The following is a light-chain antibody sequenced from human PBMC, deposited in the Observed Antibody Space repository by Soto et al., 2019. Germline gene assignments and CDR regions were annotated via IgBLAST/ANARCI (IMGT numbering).Light chain of an antibody. Sequence: DIPMAQSPSSLSASVGDRFTVSGRAGQSISRYLNWYQQRPGKAPKLLIYSASTLQTGVPSRFSGSGSGTDFTLTISSLQPEDFATYYCQQGYNGPFTFGPGTKVDIK. J-gene: IGKJ3*01. V-gene: IGKV1-39*01. CDR2: SAS. CDR3: QQGYNGPFT. CDR1: QSISRY.